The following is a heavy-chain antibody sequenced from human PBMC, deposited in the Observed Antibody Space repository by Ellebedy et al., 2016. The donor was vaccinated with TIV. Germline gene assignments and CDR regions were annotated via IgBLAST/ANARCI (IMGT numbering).Heavy chain of an antibody. CDR1: GFTFSGYW. Sequence: PGGSLRLSCAASGFTFSGYWMTWMRQAPGKGLEGVANIKQDESEKQYVDSVKGRFTISRDNAENSLFLQMNSLRAEDTAVYYCAREADHNSVDYWGQGTLVTVSS. V-gene: IGHV3-7*01. D-gene: IGHD4-23*01. CDR2: IKQDESEK. J-gene: IGHJ4*02. CDR3: AREADHNSVDY.